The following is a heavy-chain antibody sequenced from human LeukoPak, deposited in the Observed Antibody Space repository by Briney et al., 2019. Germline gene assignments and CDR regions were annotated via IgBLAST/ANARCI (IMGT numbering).Heavy chain of an antibody. CDR2: ISGSSETI. D-gene: IGHD4-11*01. CDR3: ARTPPTAGLTTIGVGSDY. Sequence: GGSLRPSCAASGFTFSTYSVNWVRQAPGKGLEWVSYISGSSETIYYADSVKGRFTISRDNAKNSLYLQMNSLRDEDTAVYYCARTPPTAGLTTIGVGSDYWGQGTLVTVSS. V-gene: IGHV3-48*02. J-gene: IGHJ4*02. CDR1: GFTFSTYS.